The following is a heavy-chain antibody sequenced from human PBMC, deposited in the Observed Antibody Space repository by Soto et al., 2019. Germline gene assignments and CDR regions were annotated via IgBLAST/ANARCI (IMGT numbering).Heavy chain of an antibody. CDR1: GGTFSSYA. Sequence: GASVKVSCKASGGTFSSYAISWVRQAPGQGLEWMGGIIPIFGTANYAQKFQGRVTITADESTSTAYIELSSLRSEDTAVYYCAREQGGGPMAVAYYYYYGMDVWGQGTTVTVSS. CDR3: AREQGGGPMAVAYYYYYGMDV. J-gene: IGHJ6*02. CDR2: IIPIFGTA. V-gene: IGHV1-69*13. D-gene: IGHD6-19*01.